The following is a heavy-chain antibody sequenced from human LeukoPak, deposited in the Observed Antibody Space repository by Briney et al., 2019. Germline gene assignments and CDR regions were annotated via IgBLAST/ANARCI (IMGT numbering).Heavy chain of an antibody. CDR1: GGTFSSYA. Sequence: SVKVSCKASGGTFSSYAIIWVRQAPGQGLEWMGRIIPILGIANYAQKFQGRVTITADKSTSTAYMELSSLRSEDTVVYYCAIDKWELLGSFGYWGQGTLVTVSS. CDR2: IIPILGIA. J-gene: IGHJ4*02. V-gene: IGHV1-69*04. D-gene: IGHD1-26*01. CDR3: AIDKWELLGSFGY.